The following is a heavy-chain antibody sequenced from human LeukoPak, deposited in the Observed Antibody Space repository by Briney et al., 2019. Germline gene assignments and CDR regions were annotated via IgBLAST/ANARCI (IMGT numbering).Heavy chain of an antibody. J-gene: IGHJ4*02. D-gene: IGHD1-1*01. Sequence: PTGRSLRLSCAASGFTFSSYGMRWVRQAPGKGLEWVAVISYDGSNKYYEDSVKGRFTISRDNSKNTLYLQMNSLRADDTAVYYCARDLHTTGDYWGQGTLVTVSS. CDR1: GFTFSSYG. V-gene: IGHV3-30*03. CDR2: ISYDGSNK. CDR3: ARDLHTTGDY.